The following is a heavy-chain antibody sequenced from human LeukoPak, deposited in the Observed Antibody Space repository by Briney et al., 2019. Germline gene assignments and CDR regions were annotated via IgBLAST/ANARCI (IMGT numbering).Heavy chain of an antibody. CDR1: GFTFSSHG. J-gene: IGHJ4*02. CDR2: IWYDGSNK. CDR3: ARDLGYCSSTSCYRMGVFDY. Sequence: GRSLRLSCAASGFTFSSHGMHWVRQAPGKGLEWVAVIWYDGSNKYYADSVKGRFTISRDNSKNTLYLQMNSLRAEDTAVYYCARDLGYCSSTSCYRMGVFDYWGQGTLVTVSS. D-gene: IGHD2-2*02. V-gene: IGHV3-33*01.